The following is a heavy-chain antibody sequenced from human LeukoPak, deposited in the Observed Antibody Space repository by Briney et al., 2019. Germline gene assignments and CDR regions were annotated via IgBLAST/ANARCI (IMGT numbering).Heavy chain of an antibody. D-gene: IGHD3-9*01. V-gene: IGHV3-15*01. Sequence: GGSLRLSCAASGFTFSNAWMSWVRQAPGKGLEWVGRIKSKTDGGTKDYAAPVKGRFTISRDDSKNTLYLQMNSLKTEDTAVYYCSTNRPTGYYNSWGQGTLVTVSS. J-gene: IGHJ4*02. CDR2: IKSKTDGGTK. CDR1: GFTFSNAW. CDR3: STNRPTGYYNS.